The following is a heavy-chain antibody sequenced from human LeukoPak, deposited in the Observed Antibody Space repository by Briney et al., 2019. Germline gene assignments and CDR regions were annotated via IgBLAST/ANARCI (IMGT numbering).Heavy chain of an antibody. J-gene: IGHJ4*02. D-gene: IGHD3-3*01. CDR1: GYSISSGYY. CDR3: ARGKKLDFWSGSMYYFDY. Sequence: SETLCLTCTVSGYSISSGYYWGWIRQPPGKGLEWIGSIYHSGSTYYNPSLKSRVTISVDTSKNQFSLKLSSVTAADTAVYYCARGKKLDFWSGSMYYFDYWGQGTLVAVSS. CDR2: IYHSGST. V-gene: IGHV4-38-2*02.